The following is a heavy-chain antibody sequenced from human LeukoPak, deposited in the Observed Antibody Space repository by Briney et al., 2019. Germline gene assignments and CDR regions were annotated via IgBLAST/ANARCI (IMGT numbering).Heavy chain of an antibody. D-gene: IGHD3-22*01. CDR2: IFDSGVT. J-gene: IGHJ4*02. CDR1: YRPVTSFY. CDR3: ARARSPKDYYTDTSGYYYFDS. V-gene: IGHV4-59*02. Sequence: PSDTVSLIYTVPYRPVTSFYWSWIRQPPGKGLEWIGFIFDSGVTKYNPSLKSRVTISADTSKKQFSLKLSSVTAADTAVYDCARARSPKDYYTDTSGYYYFDSWGQGAQVTVSS.